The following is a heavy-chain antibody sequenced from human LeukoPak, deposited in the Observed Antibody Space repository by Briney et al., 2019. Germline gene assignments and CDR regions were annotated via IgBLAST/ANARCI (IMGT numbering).Heavy chain of an antibody. CDR3: ARGVVPAADNWFDP. Sequence: SETLSLTCTVSGGSFSSYYWNWIRQPPGKGLEWIGYVYYSGTTNYNPSLKSRVTISADTSKNQFSLNLTSVTAADTAVYYCARGVVPAADNWFDPWGQGTLVTVSS. CDR2: VYYSGTT. D-gene: IGHD2-2*01. V-gene: IGHV4-59*01. CDR1: GGSFSSYY. J-gene: IGHJ5*02.